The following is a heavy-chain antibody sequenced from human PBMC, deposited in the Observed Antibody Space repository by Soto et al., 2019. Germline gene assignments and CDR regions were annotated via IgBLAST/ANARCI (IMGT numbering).Heavy chain of an antibody. D-gene: IGHD5-12*01. Sequence: PSETLSLTCTVSGGSISSGGYYWSWIRQHPGKGLEWIGYIYYSGSTYYNPSLKSRVTISVDTSKNQFSLKLSSVTAADTAVYYCARDRRGRYSGYEWGQGTLVTVSS. CDR2: IYYSGST. CDR3: ARDRRGRYSGYE. CDR1: GGSISSGGYY. V-gene: IGHV4-31*03. J-gene: IGHJ4*02.